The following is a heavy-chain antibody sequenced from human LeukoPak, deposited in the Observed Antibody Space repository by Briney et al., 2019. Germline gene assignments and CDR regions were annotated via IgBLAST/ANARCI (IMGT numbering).Heavy chain of an antibody. CDR1: GYTFTGYY. V-gene: IGHV1-2*02. J-gene: IGHJ4*02. D-gene: IGHD3-3*01. Sequence: ASVKVSCKASGYTFTGYYMHWVRQAPGQGLEGMGWINPNSGGTNYAQKFQGRVTMTRDTSISAAYMELSRLRFDDTAVYYCARDGLEWLFHRSFEGFPDYWGQGTLVTVSS. CDR2: INPNSGGT. CDR3: ARDGLEWLFHRSFEGFPDY.